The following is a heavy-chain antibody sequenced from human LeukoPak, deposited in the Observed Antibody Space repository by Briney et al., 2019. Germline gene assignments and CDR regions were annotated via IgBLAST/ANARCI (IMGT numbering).Heavy chain of an antibody. Sequence: GGSLRLSCAASVFTVSSNYMNWVRPAPGKGLEWLSVMYSGGGTYYADSVKGRFTISRDNSENTLYLQMNNLTPEDTAVYYCARGTRPMVNYYYFYGLDVWGQGTTVTVSS. CDR3: ARGTRPMVNYYYFYGLDV. CDR2: MYSGGGT. CDR1: VFTVSSNY. V-gene: IGHV3-53*05. J-gene: IGHJ6*02. D-gene: IGHD4/OR15-4a*01.